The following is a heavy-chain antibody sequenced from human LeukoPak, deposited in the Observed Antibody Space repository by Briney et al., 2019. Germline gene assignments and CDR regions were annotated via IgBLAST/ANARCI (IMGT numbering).Heavy chain of an antibody. CDR2: IIPIFGTA. Sequence: ASVKISCKASGGTFSSYAISWVRQAPGQGLEWMGGIIPIFGTANYAQKFQGRVTITADESTSTAYMELSSLRSEDTAVYYCARAPSSWYGWFDPWGQGTLVTVSS. V-gene: IGHV1-69*13. J-gene: IGHJ5*02. D-gene: IGHD6-13*01. CDR1: GGTFSSYA. CDR3: ARAPSSWYGWFDP.